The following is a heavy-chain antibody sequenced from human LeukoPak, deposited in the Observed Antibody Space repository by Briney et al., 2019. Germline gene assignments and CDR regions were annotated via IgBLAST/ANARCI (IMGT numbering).Heavy chain of an antibody. CDR2: IYTSGST. CDR1: GGSISSCSYY. D-gene: IGHD3-10*01. Sequence: KASQTLFITFTVSGGSISSCSYYWSWIRQPAGKGLEWIGRIYTSGSTNYHPTLKSRATISVDTSKNQFSMKLSSVTAADTAVYYCAREIGGWFGELFSYYGMDVWGQGTTVTVSS. CDR3: AREIGGWFGELFSYYGMDV. J-gene: IGHJ6*02. V-gene: IGHV4-61*02.